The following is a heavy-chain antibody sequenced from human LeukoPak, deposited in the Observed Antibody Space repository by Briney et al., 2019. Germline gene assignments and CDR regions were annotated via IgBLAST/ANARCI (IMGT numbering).Heavy chain of an antibody. CDR1: GFTVSSNY. Sequence: GGSLRLSCAASGFTVSSNYMSWVRQAPGKGLEWVSVIYSGGSTYYADSVKGRFTISRDNSKNTLYLQMNSLRAEDTAVYYCGKDVLAGGLDVWGQGTTVTVSS. CDR2: IYSGGST. CDR3: GKDVLAGGLDV. V-gene: IGHV3-53*01. J-gene: IGHJ6*02.